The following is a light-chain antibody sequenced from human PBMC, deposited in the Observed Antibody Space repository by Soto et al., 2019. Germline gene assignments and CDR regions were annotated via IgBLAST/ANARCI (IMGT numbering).Light chain of an antibody. CDR3: PAWDSSTVV. CDR2: QDS. Sequence: SYELTQPPSVSVSPGQTASITCSGDKLGDKYACWYQQKTGQSPVLVIYQDSKRPSGIPERFSGSNSGNTATLTISGTQAMDEADYYCPAWDSSTVVFGGGTKLTVL. CDR1: KLGDKY. V-gene: IGLV3-1*01. J-gene: IGLJ2*01.